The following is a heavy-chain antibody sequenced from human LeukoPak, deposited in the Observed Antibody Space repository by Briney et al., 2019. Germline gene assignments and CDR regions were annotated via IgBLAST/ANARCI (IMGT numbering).Heavy chain of an antibody. CDR1: GFTFDDYG. Sequence: GGSLRLSCAASGFTFDDYGMSWVRQAPGKGLKWVANIKQDGSETYYVDSVKGRFTISRDNAKNSLHLQMNSLRAEDTVVYYCARIKWEPRRDFDYWGQGTLVTVSS. D-gene: IGHD1-26*01. CDR2: IKQDGSET. J-gene: IGHJ4*02. V-gene: IGHV3-7*01. CDR3: ARIKWEPRRDFDY.